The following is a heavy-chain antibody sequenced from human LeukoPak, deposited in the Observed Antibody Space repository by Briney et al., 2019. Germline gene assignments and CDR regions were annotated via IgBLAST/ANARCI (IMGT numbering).Heavy chain of an antibody. J-gene: IGHJ4*02. Sequence: PSETLSLTCTVSGGSISSSSYYWGWIRQPPGKGLEWIGSIYYSGTTHYSPSLESRVTISVDTSKNQFSLRLTSVTAADTAVYYCARQTGSGLFILPGGQGTLVTVSS. CDR1: GGSISSSSYY. V-gene: IGHV4-39*01. CDR2: IYYSGTT. D-gene: IGHD3/OR15-3a*01. CDR3: ARQTGSGLFILP.